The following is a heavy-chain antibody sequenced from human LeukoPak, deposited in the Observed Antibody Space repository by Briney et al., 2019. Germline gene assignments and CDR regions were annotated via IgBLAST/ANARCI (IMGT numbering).Heavy chain of an antibody. CDR2: ISGSGGIT. Sequence: AGSLRLSCAASGLTFCDYYMSWIRQAPGKGLEGVAYISGSGGITYYAHSVKGRFTISRDNAKNSLFLQMNSLRAEDTAVYYCARVARRVNHYDYMDLWAKGTTVTVSS. CDR3: ARVARRVNHYDYMDL. V-gene: IGHV3-11*04. J-gene: IGHJ6*03. CDR1: GLTFCDYY.